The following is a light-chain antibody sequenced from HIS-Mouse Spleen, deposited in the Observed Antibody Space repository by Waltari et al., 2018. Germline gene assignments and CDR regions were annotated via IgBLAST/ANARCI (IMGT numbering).Light chain of an antibody. CDR2: EGS. J-gene: IGLJ2*01. Sequence: QSALTQPASVSGSPGQSITISCPGTSSAVGRYNLVSWYQQHPGKAPKLMIYEGSKRPSGVSNRFSGSKSGNTASLTISGLQAEDEADYYCCSYAGSSTFEVFGGGTKLTVL. CDR3: CSYAGSSTFEV. V-gene: IGLV2-23*03. CDR1: SSAVGRYNL.